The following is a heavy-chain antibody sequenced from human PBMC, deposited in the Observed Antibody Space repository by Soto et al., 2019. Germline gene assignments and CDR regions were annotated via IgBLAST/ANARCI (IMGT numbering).Heavy chain of an antibody. CDR1: GFTFSSYS. CDR3: ARGADYSSSWPHAFDI. D-gene: IGHD6-13*01. CDR2: ISSSSSTI. Sequence: PGGSLRLSCAASGFTFSSYSMDLVRKAPGKGLEWVSYISSSSSTIYYADSVKGRFTISRDNAKNSLYLQMNSLRAEDTAVYYSARGADYSSSWPHAFDIWGQGTMVTVSS. J-gene: IGHJ3*02. V-gene: IGHV3-48*01.